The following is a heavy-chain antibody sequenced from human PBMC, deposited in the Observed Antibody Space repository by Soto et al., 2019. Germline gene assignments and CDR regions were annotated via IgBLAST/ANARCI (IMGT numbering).Heavy chain of an antibody. CDR2: IGGGGGST. D-gene: IGHD6-6*01. Sequence: EVQLLDSGGDSVQPGGSRRLSCAASGFAFANYAMTWVRQASGKGLEWVSTIGGGGGSTYYADSVRGRFTISRDNSKNTVYLQMNSLRAEDTAVYFCAKERLARGADYWGQGTLVTVSS. J-gene: IGHJ4*02. CDR3: AKERLARGADY. V-gene: IGHV3-23*01. CDR1: GFAFANYA.